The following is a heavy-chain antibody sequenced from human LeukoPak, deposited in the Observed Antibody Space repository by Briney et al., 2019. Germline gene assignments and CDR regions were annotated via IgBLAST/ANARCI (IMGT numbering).Heavy chain of an antibody. CDR3: ARELSGYSSSSYYYYYYMDV. CDR1: GGSISSSSYY. J-gene: IGHJ6*03. D-gene: IGHD6-6*01. V-gene: IGHV4-39*07. CDR2: IYYSGSA. Sequence: SETLSLTCTVSGGSISSSSYYWGWIRQPPGKGLEWIESIYYSGSAYYDPSLKSRVTISVDTSKNQFSLKLSSVTAADTAVYYCARELSGYSSSSYYYYYYMDVWGKGTTVTASS.